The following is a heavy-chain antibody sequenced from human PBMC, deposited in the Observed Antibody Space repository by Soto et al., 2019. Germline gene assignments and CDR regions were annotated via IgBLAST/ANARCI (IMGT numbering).Heavy chain of an antibody. CDR2: ISGSGGST. D-gene: IGHD1-26*01. CDR1: GFTFSSYG. J-gene: IGHJ3*02. CDR3: AKWGGHSGSYYAPFDI. Sequence: EVQLLESGGGLVQPGGSLRLSCAASGFTFSSYGMSWVRQAPGKGLEWVSAISGSGGSTYYADSVKGRFTISRDNSKNTLYLQMNSLRAEDTAVYYCAKWGGHSGSYYAPFDIWGQGTMVTVSS. V-gene: IGHV3-23*01.